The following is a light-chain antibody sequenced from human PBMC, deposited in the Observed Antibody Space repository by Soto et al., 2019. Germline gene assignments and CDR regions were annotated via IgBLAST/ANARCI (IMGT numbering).Light chain of an antibody. V-gene: IGLV2-14*01. Sequence: QSVLTQPASVSRSPGQSITISCTGTSSDIGSNNYVSRFQQRPGKAPTLIIYEVSNRPSGVSTHFSGSKSGNTASLTISGLLPEDEAEYYCSSYTTTTRLFGGGTKPTVL. J-gene: IGLJ3*02. CDR2: EVS. CDR3: SSYTTTTRL. CDR1: SSDIGSNNY.